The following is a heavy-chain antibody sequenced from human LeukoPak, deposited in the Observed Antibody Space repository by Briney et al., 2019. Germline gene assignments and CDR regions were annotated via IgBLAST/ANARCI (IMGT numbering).Heavy chain of an antibody. V-gene: IGHV3-21*01. CDR3: ARDGPAVGTEVDY. CDR2: IPSTSTST. D-gene: IGHD6-13*01. J-gene: IGHJ4*02. Sequence: PXKGLEWVSSIPSTSTSTSYAHSVNGRFPISRHNTKNSLYLQMNSLRAEDTAVYYCARDGPAVGTEVDYWGQGTLVTVSS.